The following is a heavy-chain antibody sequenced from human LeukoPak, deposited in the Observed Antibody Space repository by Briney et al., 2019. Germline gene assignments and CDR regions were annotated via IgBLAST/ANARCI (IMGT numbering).Heavy chain of an antibody. CDR3: ARGLNWNDGYYYYYMDV. J-gene: IGHJ6*03. V-gene: IGHV1-2*02. CDR1: GYTFTGYY. D-gene: IGHD1-1*01. CDR2: INPNSGGT. Sequence: GASVKVSCKASGYTFTGYYMHWVRQAPGQGLEWMGWINPNSGGTNYAQKFQGRVTMTRDTSISTAYMELSRLRSDDTAVYYCARGLNWNDGYYYYYMDVWGKGTTVTVSS.